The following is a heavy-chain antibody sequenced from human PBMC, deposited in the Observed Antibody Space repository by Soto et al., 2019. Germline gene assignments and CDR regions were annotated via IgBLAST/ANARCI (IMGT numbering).Heavy chain of an antibody. J-gene: IGHJ6*02. CDR1: GGTFSSYA. CDR3: ARKASTDTAMVMKYGMDV. Sequence: QVQLVQSGAEVKKPGSSVKVSCKASGGTFSSYAISWVRQAPGQGLEWMGGIIPIFGTANYAQKFQGRVKITAHKSTSTAYMELSRLRSEDTAVYYCARKASTDTAMVMKYGMDVWGQGTTVTVSS. D-gene: IGHD5-18*01. V-gene: IGHV1-69*06. CDR2: IIPIFGTA.